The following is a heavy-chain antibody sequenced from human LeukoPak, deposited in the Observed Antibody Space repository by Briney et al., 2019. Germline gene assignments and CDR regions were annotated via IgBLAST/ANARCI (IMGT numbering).Heavy chain of an antibody. CDR2: IKQDGSEK. D-gene: IGHD3-10*01. J-gene: IGHJ4*02. CDR1: GFTFSSYW. CDR3: ARSMVRGVWFDY. Sequence: GGSLRLSCAASGFTFSSYWMSWVRQAPGKGLERVANIKQDGSEKYYVDSVRGRFTISRDNAKNSLYLQMNSLRAEDTAVYYCARSMVRGVWFDYWGQGTLVTVSS. V-gene: IGHV3-7*01.